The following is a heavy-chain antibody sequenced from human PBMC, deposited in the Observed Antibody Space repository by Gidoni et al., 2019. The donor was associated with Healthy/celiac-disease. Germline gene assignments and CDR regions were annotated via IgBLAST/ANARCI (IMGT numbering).Heavy chain of an antibody. CDR3: ARDEDYSNYEAFDI. D-gene: IGHD4-4*01. CDR1: GFTFSSYE. J-gene: IGHJ3*02. V-gene: IGHV3-48*03. Sequence: EVQLVESGGGLVQPGGSLRLSCAASGFTFSSYEMTWVSQAPGKGLEWVSYISSSGSTIYYADSVKGRFTISRDNAKNSLYLQMNSLRAEDTAVYYCARDEDYSNYEAFDIWGQGTMVTVSS. CDR2: ISSSGSTI.